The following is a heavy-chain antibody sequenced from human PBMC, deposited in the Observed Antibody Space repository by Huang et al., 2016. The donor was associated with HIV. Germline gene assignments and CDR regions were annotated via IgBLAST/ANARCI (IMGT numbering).Heavy chain of an antibody. J-gene: IGHJ4*02. CDR1: GYTFSSHD. V-gene: IGHV1-3*01. D-gene: IGHD3-3*01. CDR2: INGGNGDT. Sequence: QVQLVQSGAEVKKPGTSVKVSCKTSGYTFSSHDLHWLRQAPGQRPEWMGWINGGNGDTKYSQKFQGRVTITRDTSANIGYMELNSLLSEDTAVYYCARDPLDIRRHFDFWGQGSLVTVSS. CDR3: ARDPLDIRRHFDF.